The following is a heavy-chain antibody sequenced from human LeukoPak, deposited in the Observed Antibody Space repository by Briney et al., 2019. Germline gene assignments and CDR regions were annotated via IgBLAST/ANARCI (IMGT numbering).Heavy chain of an antibody. CDR2: IYHSGST. Sequence: SETLSLTCAVSGYSISSGYYWGWIRQPPGKGLEWIGSIYHSGSTYYNPSLKSRVTISVDTSKNQFSLKLSSVTAADTAVYYCARVGTTTTYYDFWSGYSNFDYWGQGTLVTVSS. J-gene: IGHJ4*02. V-gene: IGHV4-38-2*01. CDR1: GYSISSGYY. D-gene: IGHD3-3*01. CDR3: ARVGTTTTYYDFWSGYSNFDY.